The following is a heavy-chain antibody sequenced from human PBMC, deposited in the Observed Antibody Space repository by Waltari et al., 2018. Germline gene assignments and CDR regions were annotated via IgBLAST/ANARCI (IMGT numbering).Heavy chain of an antibody. J-gene: IGHJ4*02. CDR3: ATSDFWSGYRTYYFDY. D-gene: IGHD3-3*01. CDR2: FDPEDGET. V-gene: IGHV1-24*01. Sequence: QVQLVQSGAEVKKPGASVKVSCKVSGYTLTELSMHWVRQAPGKGLEWMGGFDPEDGETIYAQKFQGRVTMTEDTSTDTAYMELSSLRSEDTAVYYCATSDFWSGYRTYYFDYWGQGTLVTVSS. CDR1: GYTLTELS.